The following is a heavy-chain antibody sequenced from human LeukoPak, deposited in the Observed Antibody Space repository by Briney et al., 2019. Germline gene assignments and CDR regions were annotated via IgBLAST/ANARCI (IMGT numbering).Heavy chain of an antibody. CDR3: ARDIVVVPAAVFDY. CDR1: GYTFTSYG. D-gene: IGHD2-2*01. J-gene: IGHJ4*02. CDR2: ISAYNGNT. V-gene: IGHV1-18*04. Sequence: ASVKVSCKASGYTFTSYGISWVRQAPGQGLEWMGWISAYNGNTNYAQKLQGTVTMTTDTSTSTAYMELTSLRSDDTAVYYCARDIVVVPAAVFDYWGQGTLVTVSS.